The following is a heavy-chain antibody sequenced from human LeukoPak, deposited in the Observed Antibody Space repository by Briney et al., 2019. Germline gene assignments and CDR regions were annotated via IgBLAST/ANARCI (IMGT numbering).Heavy chain of an antibody. CDR2: TYYRSKWYN. Sequence: SQTLSLTCAISGDSVSSNSAAWNWIRQSPSRGLEWLGRTYYRSKWYNDYTVSMRSRITINPDTSKNQFSLQLDSVTPEDTAVYYCARGMVKINYYMDVWGKGTTVTVSS. CDR1: GDSVSSNSAA. J-gene: IGHJ6*03. CDR3: ARGMVKINYYMDV. D-gene: IGHD4-23*01. V-gene: IGHV6-1*01.